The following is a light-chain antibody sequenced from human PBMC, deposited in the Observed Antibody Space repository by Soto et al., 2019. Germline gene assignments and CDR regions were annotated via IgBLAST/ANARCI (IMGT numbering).Light chain of an antibody. CDR1: QSVSSY. V-gene: IGKV3-11*01. CDR3: QQRSNWPPLT. CDR2: DAS. J-gene: IGKJ4*01. Sequence: EIVLTQSPATLSLSPGERATLSCRASQSVSSYLAWYQQKPGQAPSLLIYDASNRATGIPARFSGSGSGTDITLTISSLEPEDFAVYYCQQRSNWPPLTFGGGTKVEIK.